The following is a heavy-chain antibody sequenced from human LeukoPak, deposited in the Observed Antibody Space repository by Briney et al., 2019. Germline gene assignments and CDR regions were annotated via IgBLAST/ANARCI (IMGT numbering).Heavy chain of an antibody. D-gene: IGHD3-22*01. J-gene: IGHJ4*02. CDR1: GFTFSSYS. CDR3: TSGDYFDTYAYYKS. V-gene: IGHV3-21*04. Sequence: GGSLRLSCAASGFTFSSYSMNWVRQAPGKGLEWVSSISSSSSYIYYADSVKGRFTISRDNAKNSLYLQMNSLKTEDTAVYYCTSGDYFDTYAYYKSWGQGTLVTVSS. CDR2: ISSSSSYI.